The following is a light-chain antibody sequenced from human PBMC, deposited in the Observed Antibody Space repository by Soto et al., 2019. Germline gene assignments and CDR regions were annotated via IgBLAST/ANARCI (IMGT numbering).Light chain of an antibody. J-gene: IGLJ1*01. CDR2: DVS. V-gene: IGLV2-14*01. CDR1: KNDLGDSDY. Sequence: SGVAPPASVSWAPGQAIAISFTWAKNDLGDSDYVSWYQQRPGEAPKLMIYDVSNRPSGVSDRFSGSKSGNTASLTISGLQAEDEADYYCSSYTSSNASYVFGAGTKSPS. CDR3: SSYTSSNASYV.